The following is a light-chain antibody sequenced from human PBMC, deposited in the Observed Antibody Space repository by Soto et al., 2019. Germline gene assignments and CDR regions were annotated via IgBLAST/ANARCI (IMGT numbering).Light chain of an antibody. CDR1: SSDVGGYNY. CDR2: EVS. J-gene: IGLJ1*01. CDR3: SSSTRSSTLG. V-gene: IGLV2-14*01. Sequence: QSVLTQPASVSGSHGQSITISCTGTSSDVGGYNYVSWYQQHPGKAPNLMIYEVSNRPSAVSNRFSGSKSGNTASLTISGLQAEDQPDYYCSSSTRSSTLGFGTGAKVTVL.